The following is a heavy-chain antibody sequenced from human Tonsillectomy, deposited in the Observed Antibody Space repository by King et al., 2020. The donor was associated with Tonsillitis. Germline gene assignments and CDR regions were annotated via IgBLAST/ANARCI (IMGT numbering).Heavy chain of an antibody. J-gene: IGHJ5*02. CDR2: ISYDGSNK. CDR3: AKEAIFGVVISWFDP. V-gene: IGHV3-30*18. D-gene: IGHD3-3*01. Sequence: QLVQSGGGVVQPGRSLRLSCAASGFTFSSYGMHWVRQAPGKGLEWVAVISYDGSNKYYADSVKGRFTISRDNSKNTLYLQMNSLRAEDTAVYYCAKEAIFGVVISWFDPWGQGTLVTVSS. CDR1: GFTFSSYG.